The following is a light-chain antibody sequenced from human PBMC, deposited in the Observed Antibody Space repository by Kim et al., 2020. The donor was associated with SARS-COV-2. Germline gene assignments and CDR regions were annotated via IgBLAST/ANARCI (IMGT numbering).Light chain of an antibody. V-gene: IGKV3-11*01. Sequence: EIVLTQSPATLSLSPGERATLSCRASQSVYSYLAWYQHKPGQAPRLLIHDATSRATGIPARFSGSGSGTDFTLTISSLEPEDFAVYYCQQRSNWPTITFGQGTRLEIK. CDR2: DAT. CDR3: QQRSNWPTIT. CDR1: QSVYSY. J-gene: IGKJ5*01.